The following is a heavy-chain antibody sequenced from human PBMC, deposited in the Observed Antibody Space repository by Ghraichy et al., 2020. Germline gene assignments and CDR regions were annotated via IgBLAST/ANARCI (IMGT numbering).Heavy chain of an antibody. J-gene: IGHJ4*02. CDR2: ISGSGGST. Sequence: GGSLRLSCAASGFTFSSYAMSWVRQAPGKGLEWVSAISGSGGSTYYADSVKGRFTISRDNSKNTLYLQMNSLRTEDTAVYYCAKKGSSWYELDYWGPGTLVTVSS. CDR1: GFTFSSYA. D-gene: IGHD6-13*01. CDR3: AKKGSSWYELDY. V-gene: IGHV3-23*01.